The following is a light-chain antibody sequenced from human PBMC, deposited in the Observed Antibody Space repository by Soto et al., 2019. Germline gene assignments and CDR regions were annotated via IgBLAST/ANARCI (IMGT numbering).Light chain of an antibody. J-gene: IGKJ4*01. CDR3: QQYYRVPQLT. CDR1: QSLFYSSNNKTY. V-gene: IGKV4-1*01. CDR2: WAS. Sequence: DIVMTQSPDSLAVSLGERATINCKSSQSLFYSSNNKTYLAWYQHKAGQSPKLLIYWASNRESGVPDRFSGSGSGTDFTLPISSLQAEDVAVYYCQQYYRVPQLTFGAGTKVEIK.